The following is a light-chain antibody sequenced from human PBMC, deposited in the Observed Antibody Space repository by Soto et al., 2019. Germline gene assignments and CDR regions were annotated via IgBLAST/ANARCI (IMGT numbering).Light chain of an antibody. J-gene: IGKJ4*01. CDR1: QSITDS. Sequence: DIQMTQSPSTLSASVGDRVTIICRASQSITDSLAWYLQKPGKAPELLIYHASSIESGVPSRFSGSGTGTEFSITISSLQPDDFATYYCQQYHSYSLTFGGGTKVEI. CDR2: HAS. CDR3: QQYHSYSLT. V-gene: IGKV1-5*02.